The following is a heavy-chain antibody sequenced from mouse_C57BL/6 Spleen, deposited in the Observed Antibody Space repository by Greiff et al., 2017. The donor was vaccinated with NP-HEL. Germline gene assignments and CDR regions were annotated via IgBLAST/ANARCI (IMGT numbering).Heavy chain of an antibody. J-gene: IGHJ4*01. CDR1: GYSITSGYY. CDR3: ARDGYGNYPYYYAMDY. D-gene: IGHD2-1*01. CDR2: ISYDGSN. V-gene: IGHV3-6*01. Sequence: ESGPGLVKPSQSLSLTCSVTGYSITSGYYWNWIRQFPGNKLEWMGYISYDGSNNYNPSLKNRISITRDTSKNQFFLKLNSVTTEDTATYYCARDGYGNYPYYYAMDYWGQGTSVTVSS.